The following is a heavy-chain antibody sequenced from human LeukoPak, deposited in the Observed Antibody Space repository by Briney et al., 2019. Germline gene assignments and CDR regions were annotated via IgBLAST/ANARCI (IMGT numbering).Heavy chain of an antibody. Sequence: GGSLRLSCAASGFTFSNYSMNWVRQAPGEGLEWVSYITSSSTVYYAGSVKGRFPISRDNAKNSLFLQMNSLRAEDTAVYYCARDYCSGPKCYFIDYWGQGALVTVSS. CDR2: ITSSSTV. V-gene: IGHV3-48*04. J-gene: IGHJ4*02. CDR1: GFTFSNYS. CDR3: ARDYCSGPKCYFIDY. D-gene: IGHD2-15*01.